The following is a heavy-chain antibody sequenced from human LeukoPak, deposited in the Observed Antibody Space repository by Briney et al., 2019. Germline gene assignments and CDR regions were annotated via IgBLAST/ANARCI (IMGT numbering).Heavy chain of an antibody. D-gene: IGHD5-24*01. J-gene: IGHJ5*02. CDR1: GGSISSYY. CDR3: WGGAEMATNNWFDP. V-gene: IGHV4-59*01. CDR2: IYYSGST. Sequence: PSETLSLTCTVSGGSISSYYWSWIRQPPGKGLAWIGYIYYSGSTNYNPSLKRRVTISVDASKNQFSLKLSSFTAADKAVDYCWGGAEMATNNWFDPWGQGTLVTVSS.